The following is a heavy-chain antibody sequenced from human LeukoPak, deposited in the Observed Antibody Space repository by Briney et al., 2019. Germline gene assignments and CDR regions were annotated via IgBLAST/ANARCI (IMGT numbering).Heavy chain of an antibody. CDR1: GFAFSDHY. CDR2: ISGSGTNT. J-gene: IGHJ5*02. D-gene: IGHD2-8*01. Sequence: GGSLRLSCAASGFAFSDHYMTWLRQAPGKGLEWVSYISGSGTNTFYADIVKGRFTISRDNAKNSVYLQMNSLRAEDTAMYFCARVMVYAESSADLWGQGTLVTVSS. V-gene: IGHV3-11*01. CDR3: ARVMVYAESSADL.